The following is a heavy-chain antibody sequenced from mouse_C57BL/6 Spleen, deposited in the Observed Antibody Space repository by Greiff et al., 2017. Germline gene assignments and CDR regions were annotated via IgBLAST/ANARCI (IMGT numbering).Heavy chain of an antibody. Sequence: VQLLQSGAELVRPGASVTLSCKASGYTFTDYEMHWVKQTPVHGLEWIGAIDPETGGTAYNQKFKGKAILTADKSSSTAYMELRSLTSADSAVYYCTRLRSYDGYAMDYWGQGTSVTVSS. V-gene: IGHV1-15*01. CDR1: GYTFTDYE. CDR2: IDPETGGT. CDR3: TRLRSYDGYAMDY. J-gene: IGHJ4*01. D-gene: IGHD2-12*01.